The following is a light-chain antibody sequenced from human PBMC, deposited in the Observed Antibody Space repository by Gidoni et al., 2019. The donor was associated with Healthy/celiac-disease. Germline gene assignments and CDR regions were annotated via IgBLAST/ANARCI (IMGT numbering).Light chain of an antibody. J-gene: IGKJ5*01. CDR3: QQRSNWPP. Sequence: IVLTQFPATLSLSPGERATLSCRASQSVSSYLAWYQQKPGQAPRLLIYDASNRATGIPARFSGSGSGADFTLTISSLEPEDFAVYYCQQRSNWPPFGQGTRLEIK. CDR2: DAS. CDR1: QSVSSY. V-gene: IGKV3-11*01.